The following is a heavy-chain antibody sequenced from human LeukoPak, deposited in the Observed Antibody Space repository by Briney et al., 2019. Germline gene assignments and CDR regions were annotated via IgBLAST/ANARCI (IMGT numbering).Heavy chain of an antibody. V-gene: IGHV5-51*01. CDR3: ARGTKSDYVWGSYRSNPYYFDY. CDR2: IYPGDSDT. D-gene: IGHD3-16*02. Sequence: GESLKISCKGSGYSFTSYWIGWVRQVPGKGLEWMGIIYPGDSDTRYSPSFQGQVTISADKSISTAYLQWSSLKASDTAMYYCARGTKSDYVWGSYRSNPYYFDYWGQGTLVTVSS. J-gene: IGHJ4*02. CDR1: GYSFTSYW.